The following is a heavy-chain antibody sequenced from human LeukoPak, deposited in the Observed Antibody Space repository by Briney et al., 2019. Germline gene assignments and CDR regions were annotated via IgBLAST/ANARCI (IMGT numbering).Heavy chain of an antibody. D-gene: IGHD6-13*01. Sequence: GGSLRLSCAASGFTFSSYAMHWVRQAPGKGLEWVSYISSSGSTIYYADSVKGRFTISRDNAKNSLYLQMNSLRAEDTAVYYCARDLQQLATFDAFGIWGQGTMVTVSS. CDR1: GFTFSSYA. V-gene: IGHV3-48*04. CDR2: ISSSGSTI. CDR3: ARDLQQLATFDAFGI. J-gene: IGHJ3*02.